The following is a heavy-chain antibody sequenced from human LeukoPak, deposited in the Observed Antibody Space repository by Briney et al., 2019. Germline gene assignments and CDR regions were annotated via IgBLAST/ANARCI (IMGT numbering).Heavy chain of an antibody. J-gene: IGHJ4*02. CDR3: ARRRTYYDYVWGSYRYERQVYYFDY. Sequence: PAETLSLTCAVYGGSFSGYYWSWIRQPPGKGLEWIGEINHSGSTNYNPSLKSRATISVDTSKNQFSLKLSSVTAADTAVYYCARRRTYYDYVWGSYRYERQVYYFDYWGQGTLVTVSP. D-gene: IGHD3-16*02. V-gene: IGHV4-34*01. CDR2: INHSGST. CDR1: GGSFSGYY.